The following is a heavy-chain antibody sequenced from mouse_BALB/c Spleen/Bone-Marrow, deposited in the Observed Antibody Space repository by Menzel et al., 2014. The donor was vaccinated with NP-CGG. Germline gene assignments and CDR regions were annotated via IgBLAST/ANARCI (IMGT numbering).Heavy chain of an antibody. CDR2: INPSNGGT. J-gene: IGHJ3*01. CDR1: GYTFTSYY. D-gene: IGHD3-3*01. CDR3: TREGTFFAY. Sequence: QVQLQQPGAELVKPGASVKLSCKSSGYTFTSYYMYRVKQRPGQGLEWIGGINPSNGGTNFNEKFKSKATLTVDKSSSTAYMQLSSLTSEDSAVYYCTREGTFFAYWGQGTLVTVSA. V-gene: IGHV1S81*02.